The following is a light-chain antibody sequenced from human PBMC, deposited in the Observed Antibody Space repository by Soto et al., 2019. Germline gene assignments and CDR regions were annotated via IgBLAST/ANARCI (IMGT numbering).Light chain of an antibody. J-gene: IGLJ2*01. CDR1: SSDVGGYNY. Sequence: QSALTQPASVSGSPGQSITISCIGTSSDVGGYNYVSWYQQHPGKAPKLVICDVSNRPSGVSNRFSGSKSGNTASLTISGLQAEDEADYYCSSYTRSSTRVFGGGTQLTVL. V-gene: IGLV2-14*03. CDR3: SSYTRSSTRV. CDR2: DVS.